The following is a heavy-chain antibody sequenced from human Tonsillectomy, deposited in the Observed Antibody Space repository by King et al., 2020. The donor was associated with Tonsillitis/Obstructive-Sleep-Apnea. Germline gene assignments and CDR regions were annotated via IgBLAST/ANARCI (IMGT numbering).Heavy chain of an antibody. J-gene: IGHJ6*02. CDR2: INHSGST. Sequence: VQLQQWGAGLLKPSETLSLTCAVYGGSFSGYYWSWIRQPPGKGLEWIGEINHSGSTNYNPSLKSRVTISVDTSKNQFSLKLSSVTAADTAVYYCARGGITIFGVGLRGYGMDVWGQGTTVTVSS. D-gene: IGHD3-3*01. CDR1: GGSFSGYY. V-gene: IGHV4-34*01. CDR3: ARGGITIFGVGLRGYGMDV.